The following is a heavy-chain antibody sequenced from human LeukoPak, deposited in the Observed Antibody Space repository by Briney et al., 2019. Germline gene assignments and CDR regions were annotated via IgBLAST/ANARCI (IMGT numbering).Heavy chain of an antibody. CDR3: AMALDY. J-gene: IGHJ4*02. CDR2: ISHSGSSI. V-gene: IGHV3-23*01. CDR1: GFTFSNYL. Sequence: GGSLRLSCVASGFTFSNYLMNWVRQAPGKGLEWVSGISHSGSSIYYADSVKGRFTISRDNSKNTLYLQMDRLRVEDTAVYFCAMALDYWGQGTLVTVSS.